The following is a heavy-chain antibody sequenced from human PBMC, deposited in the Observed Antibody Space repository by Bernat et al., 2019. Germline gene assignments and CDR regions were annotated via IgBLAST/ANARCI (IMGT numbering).Heavy chain of an antibody. J-gene: IGHJ2*01. CDR1: GFTFSSYG. CDR3: ARASNNWFIASWYFDL. CDR2: IWYDGSNK. D-gene: IGHD1-20*01. V-gene: IGHV3-33*01. Sequence: QVQLVESGGGVVQPGRSLRLSCAASGFTFSSYGMHWVRQAPGKGLEWVAVIWYDGSNKYYADSVKGRFTISRDNSKNTLYLQMNSLRAEDTAVYYCARASNNWFIASWYFDLWGRGTLVTVSS.